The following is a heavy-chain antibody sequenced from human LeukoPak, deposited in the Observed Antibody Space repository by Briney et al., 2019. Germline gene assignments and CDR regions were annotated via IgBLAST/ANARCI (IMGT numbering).Heavy chain of an antibody. V-gene: IGHV3-30*16. D-gene: IGHD3-9*01. J-gene: IGHJ3*02. Sequence: SCKASGGTFSSYAISWVRQAPGQGLEWVAFIRYDGSNKYYADSVKGRFTISRDNSKNTLYLQMNSLRAEDTAVYYCARAGDYDILTGYSDDAFDIWGQGTMVTVSS. CDR3: ARAGDYDILTGYSDDAFDI. CDR2: IRYDGSNK. CDR1: GGTFSSYA.